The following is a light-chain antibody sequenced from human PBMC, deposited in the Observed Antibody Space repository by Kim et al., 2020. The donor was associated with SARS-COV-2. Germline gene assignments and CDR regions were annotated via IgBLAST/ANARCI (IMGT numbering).Light chain of an antibody. CDR1: KLGDKY. CDR3: QAWDSSLYV. Sequence: SYELTQPPSVSVSPGHTASITCSGDKLGDKYACWYQQKPGQSPVLVIYQDSKRPSGIPERFSGSNSGNTATLTISGTQAMDEADYYCQAWDSSLYVFGTGTKVTVL. V-gene: IGLV3-1*01. J-gene: IGLJ1*01. CDR2: QDS.